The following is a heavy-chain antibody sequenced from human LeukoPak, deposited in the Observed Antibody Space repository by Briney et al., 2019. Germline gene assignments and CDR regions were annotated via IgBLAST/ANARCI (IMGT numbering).Heavy chain of an antibody. J-gene: IGHJ4*02. V-gene: IGHV3-20*04. CDR1: GFTFDDYG. CDR2: INWNGGST. D-gene: IGHD6-13*01. Sequence: SGGSLRLSCAASGFTFDDYGMSWVRHAPGKGLEWVSGINWNGGSTGYADSVKGRFTISRDNAKNSLYLQMNSLRAEDTALYYCARDLSSSWAPNYWGQGTLVTVSS. CDR3: ARDLSSSWAPNY.